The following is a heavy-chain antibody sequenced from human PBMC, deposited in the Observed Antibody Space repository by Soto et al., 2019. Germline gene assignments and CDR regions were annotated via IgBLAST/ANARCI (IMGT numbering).Heavy chain of an antibody. Sequence: VQLVESGGGLVQPGRSLRLSCAASGFTFDDYAMHWIRQSPEKGLEWLGEVNHAGSSNYNPSLRSRVTISVDTSKNQFSLKLSSVTAADTAVYFCARDSTRRGACDIWGQGTMVTVSS. J-gene: IGHJ3*02. D-gene: IGHD4-4*01. V-gene: IGHV4-34*01. CDR2: VNHAGSS. CDR1: GFTFDDYA. CDR3: ARDSTRRGACDI.